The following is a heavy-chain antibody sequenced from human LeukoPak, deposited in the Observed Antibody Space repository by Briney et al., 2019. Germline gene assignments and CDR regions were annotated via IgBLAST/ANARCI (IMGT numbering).Heavy chain of an antibody. Sequence: GSLKLSFGGSGITFSRYWMHLVRQAPGKGLVWVLHIYYGWGSTTYADSVKGRFTISRDNAKNTLFLQMNSLRAEDTAVYYCARDGLYNWNDDYYYYGLDVWGQGTTVTVSS. J-gene: IGHJ6*02. CDR3: ARDGLYNWNDDYYYYGLDV. CDR1: GITFSRYW. D-gene: IGHD1-20*01. V-gene: IGHV3-74*01. CDR2: IYYGWGST.